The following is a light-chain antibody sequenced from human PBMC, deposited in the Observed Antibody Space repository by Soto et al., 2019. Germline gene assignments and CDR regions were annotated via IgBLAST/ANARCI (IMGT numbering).Light chain of an antibody. CDR2: GAS. CDR1: QSLRATY. J-gene: IGKJ1*01. CDR3: QQYVTSPRT. V-gene: IGKV3-20*01. Sequence: EVVLTQSPDTLSLSPGETATLSCRASQSLRATYVAWYQQRPGQAPRLLIYGASFRATGIPARFSGRGSGTDFTLSISRLEPEDFEVYYCQQYVTSPRTFGQGTKVNI.